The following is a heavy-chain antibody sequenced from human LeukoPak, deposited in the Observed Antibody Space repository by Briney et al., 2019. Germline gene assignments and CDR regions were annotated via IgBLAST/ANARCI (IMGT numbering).Heavy chain of an antibody. J-gene: IGHJ4*02. CDR1: GGSISSSSYY. CDR2: IYYSGST. D-gene: IGHD5-24*01. Sequence: PSETLSLTCTVSGGSISSSSYYWGWIRQPPGKGLEWIGSIYYSGSTYYNPSLKSRVTISVDTSKNQFSLKLSSATAADTAVYYCARGRDGYNYDFDSWGQGTLVTVSS. V-gene: IGHV4-39*07. CDR3: ARGRDGYNYDFDS.